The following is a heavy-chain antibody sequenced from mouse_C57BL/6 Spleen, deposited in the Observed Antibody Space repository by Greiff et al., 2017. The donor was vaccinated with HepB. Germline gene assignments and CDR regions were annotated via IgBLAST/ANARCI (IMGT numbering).Heavy chain of an antibody. CDR1: GYTFTSYW. CDR3: ARSGSYYPYYFDY. CDR2: IDPSDSET. Sequence: VQLQQSGAELVRPGSSVKLSCKASGYTFTSYWMHWVKQRPIQGLEWIGNIDPSDSETHYNQKFKDKATLTVDKSSSTAYMQLSSLTSEDSAVYYCARSGSYYPYYFDYWGQGTTLTVSS. J-gene: IGHJ2*01. D-gene: IGHD2-10*01. V-gene: IGHV1-52*01.